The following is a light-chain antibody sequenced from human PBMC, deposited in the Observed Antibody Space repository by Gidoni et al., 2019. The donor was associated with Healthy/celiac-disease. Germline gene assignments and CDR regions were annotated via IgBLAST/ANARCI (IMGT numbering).Light chain of an antibody. V-gene: IGKV3-15*01. Sequence: EIVMTQSAATLSVSPEERATLSCRASQRVSSNLAWYQQKPGQAPRLLIYGASTRATGIPARCSGSGSGTEFTLTISSLQSEDFSVYYCQQYNNWPLTWTFGQGTKVEIK. CDR2: GAS. CDR1: QRVSSN. CDR3: QQYNNWPLTWT. J-gene: IGKJ1*01.